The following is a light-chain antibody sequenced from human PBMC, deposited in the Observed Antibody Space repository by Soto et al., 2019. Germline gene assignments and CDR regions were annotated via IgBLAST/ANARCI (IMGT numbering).Light chain of an antibody. J-gene: IGKJ5*01. CDR1: QSISSY. CDR2: DAS. V-gene: IGKV3-11*01. Sequence: ELLMTQSPATLSVSPGERATLSCGASQSISSYLAWYQQKPGQAPRLLIYDASNRATGIPARFSGSGSGTDFTLTISSLETEDFAVYYCQQRSNWHTITFGQGTRLEI. CDR3: QQRSNWHTIT.